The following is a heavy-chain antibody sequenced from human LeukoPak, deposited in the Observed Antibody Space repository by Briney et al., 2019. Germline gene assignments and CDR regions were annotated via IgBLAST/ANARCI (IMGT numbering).Heavy chain of an antibody. Sequence: GGSLRLSCAASGFTFSSYSMNWVRQAPGKGLEWVSSIDPSSTYIYYADSVKGRFTISRDNAQNSLYLQMNSLRAEDTAVYYCTRGSYGDYEYWGQGTLVTVST. CDR1: GFTFSSYS. V-gene: IGHV3-21*01. J-gene: IGHJ4*02. CDR3: TRGSYGDYEY. CDR2: IDPSSTYI. D-gene: IGHD4-17*01.